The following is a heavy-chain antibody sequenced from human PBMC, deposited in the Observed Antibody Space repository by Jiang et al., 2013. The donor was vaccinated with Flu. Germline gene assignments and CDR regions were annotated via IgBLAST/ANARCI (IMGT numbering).Heavy chain of an antibody. J-gene: IGHJ6*02. D-gene: IGHD2-15*01. Sequence: GAEVKKPGASVKVSCKASGYTFTSYDINWVRQATGQGLEWMGWMNPNSGNTGYAQKFQGRVTMTRNTSISTAYMELSSLRSEDTAVYYCARGYCSGGSCYRYYYGMDVWGQGTTVTVSS. CDR3: ARGYCSGGSCYRYYYGMDV. CDR1: GYTFTSYD. CDR2: MNPNSGNT. V-gene: IGHV1-8*01.